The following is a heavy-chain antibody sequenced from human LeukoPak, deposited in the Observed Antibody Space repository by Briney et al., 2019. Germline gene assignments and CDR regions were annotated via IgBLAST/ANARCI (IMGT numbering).Heavy chain of an antibody. V-gene: IGHV4-34*01. Sequence: SETLSLTCAVYGGSFSGYYWSWIRQPPGKGLEWIGEINHSGSTNYNPSLKSRVTISVDTSKNQFSLRLSSVTAADTAVYYCARIQINSSGLDYWGQGTLVTVSS. CDR2: INHSGST. CDR3: ARIQINSSGLDY. D-gene: IGHD6-25*01. J-gene: IGHJ4*02. CDR1: GGSFSGYY.